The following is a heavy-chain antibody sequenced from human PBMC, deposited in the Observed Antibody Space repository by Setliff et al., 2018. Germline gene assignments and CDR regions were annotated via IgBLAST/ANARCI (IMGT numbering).Heavy chain of an antibody. CDR1: GGSISNHY. CDR3: ARDLGHGGDSDY. V-gene: IGHV4-59*11. Sequence: SETLSLTCSVSGGSISNHYWSWIRQPPGKGLEWIGYIYDNGNTNYNPSLKSRVTISVDTSKKQFSLKLSSVTAADTAVYYCARDLGHGGDSDYWGQGILVTVSS. CDR2: IYDNGNT. J-gene: IGHJ4*02. D-gene: IGHD2-21*02.